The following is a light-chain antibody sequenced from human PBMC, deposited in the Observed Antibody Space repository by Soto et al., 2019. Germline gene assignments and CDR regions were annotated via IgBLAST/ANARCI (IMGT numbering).Light chain of an antibody. Sequence: EIVLTQSPGTLSLSPGERATLSCRASQSVSSSYLAWYQQKPGQAPRLLIYGASSRATGIPDRFSGSGSGTDFTLTISRLEPEDFATYYCQQSYSTPAFGQGTRLETK. CDR2: GAS. J-gene: IGKJ5*01. V-gene: IGKV3-20*01. CDR3: QQSYSTPA. CDR1: QSVSSSY.